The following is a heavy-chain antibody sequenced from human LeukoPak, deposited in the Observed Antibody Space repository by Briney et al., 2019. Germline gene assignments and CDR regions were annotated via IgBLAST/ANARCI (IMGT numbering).Heavy chain of an antibody. CDR3: ATLRTGNWFDP. J-gene: IGHJ5*02. V-gene: IGHV1-18*01. Sequence: VRXAPXQXXXXXGWISAYNGNTNYAQKLQGRVTMTTDTSTSTAYMELRSLRSDDTAVYYCATLRTGNWFDPWGQGTLVTVSS. D-gene: IGHD7-27*01. CDR2: ISAYNGNT.